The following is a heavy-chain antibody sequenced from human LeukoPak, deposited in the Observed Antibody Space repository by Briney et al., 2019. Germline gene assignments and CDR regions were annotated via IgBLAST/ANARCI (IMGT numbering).Heavy chain of an antibody. CDR3: ARYGLMDTAMVPMFDP. Sequence: GGSLRLSCAASGFTFSSYAMHWVRQAPGKGLEWVAVISYDGSNKYYADSVKGRFTISRDNSKNTLYLRMNSLRAEDTAVYYCARYGLMDTAMVPMFDPWGQGTLVTVSS. V-gene: IGHV3-30*01. CDR1: GFTFSSYA. CDR2: ISYDGSNK. J-gene: IGHJ5*02. D-gene: IGHD5-18*01.